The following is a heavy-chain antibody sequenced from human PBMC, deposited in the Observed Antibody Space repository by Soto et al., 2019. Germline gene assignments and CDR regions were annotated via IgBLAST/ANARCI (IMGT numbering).Heavy chain of an antibody. CDR3: ARGGYSYGYYYYGMDV. CDR1: GGSFSGYY. Sequence: SETLSLTCAVYGGSFSGYYWSWIRQPPGKGLEWIGEINHSGSTNYNPSLKSRVTISVDTSKNQFSLKLSSVTAADTAVYYCARGGYSYGYYYYGMDVRGQGTTVTVSS. V-gene: IGHV4-34*01. J-gene: IGHJ6*02. D-gene: IGHD5-18*01. CDR2: INHSGST.